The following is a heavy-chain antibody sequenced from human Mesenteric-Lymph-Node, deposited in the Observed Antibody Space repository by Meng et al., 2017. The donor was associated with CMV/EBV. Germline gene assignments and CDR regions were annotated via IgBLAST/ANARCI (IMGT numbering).Heavy chain of an antibody. D-gene: IGHD3-22*01. Sequence: SVKVSCKPSGGSFSSYGISWVRQAPGQGLEWMGGIIPSLTIVNYAQKFQGRITVTADTSTSTAYMELSSLRSADTAVYYCARSAKEFYYDRSGYYSRFDYWGQGTLVTVSS. J-gene: IGHJ4*02. CDR1: GGSFSSYG. CDR2: IIPSLTIV. CDR3: ARSAKEFYYDRSGYYSRFDY. V-gene: IGHV1-69*10.